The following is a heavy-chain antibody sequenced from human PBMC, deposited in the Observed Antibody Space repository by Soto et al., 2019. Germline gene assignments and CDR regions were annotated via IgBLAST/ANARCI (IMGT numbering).Heavy chain of an antibody. D-gene: IGHD2-15*01. V-gene: IGHV4-30-4*01. CDR3: ARDRSDSPDYFDF. Sequence: SETLSLTCTVSGGSIDNYEYYWTWIRQPPGKGLEWVGYIYYSGRTNYNPSLNSRLTISLDTSKNQFSLRLTSVSAADTAMYYCARDRSDSPDYFDFWGQGTLVTVS. CDR1: GGSIDNYEYY. CDR2: IYYSGRT. J-gene: IGHJ4*02.